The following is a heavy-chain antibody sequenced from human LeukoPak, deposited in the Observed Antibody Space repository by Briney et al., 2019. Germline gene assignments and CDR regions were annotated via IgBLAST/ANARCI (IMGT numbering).Heavy chain of an antibody. CDR2: IIPILGIA. D-gene: IGHD6-13*01. V-gene: IGHV1-69*04. J-gene: IGHJ5*02. CDR3: ARDTGDLGIAAAGMGGRFDP. Sequence: SVKVSCKASGGTFSSYAISWVRQAPGQGLEWMGRIIPILGIANYAQKFQGRVTITADKSTSTAYMELSSLRSEDTAVYYCARDTGDLGIAAAGMGGRFDPWGQGTLVTVSS. CDR1: GGTFSSYA.